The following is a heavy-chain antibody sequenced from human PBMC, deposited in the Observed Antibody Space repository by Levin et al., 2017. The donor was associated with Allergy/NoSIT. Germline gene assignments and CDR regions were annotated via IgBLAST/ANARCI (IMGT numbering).Heavy chain of an antibody. CDR2: IYADEST. J-gene: IGHJ4*01. CDR1: GFSVSSHY. D-gene: IGHD3-10*01. V-gene: IGHV3-53*01. CDR3: ARSYGSGRDFDY. Sequence: GGSLRLSCVASGFSVSSHYMSWVRQDPGKGLEWVSVIYADESTYYGDSVKGRLTISRDNSENTLYLQMNSLRAEDTAVYYCARSYGSGRDFDYWGHGTLVTVSS.